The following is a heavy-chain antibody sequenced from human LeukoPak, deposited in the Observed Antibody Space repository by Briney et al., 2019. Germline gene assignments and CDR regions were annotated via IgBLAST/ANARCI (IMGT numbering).Heavy chain of an antibody. CDR1: GFTFSSYE. J-gene: IGHJ6*03. CDR3: ARDFNGWELLLRYYYMDV. Sequence: PGGSLRLSCAASGFTFSSYEMNWVRQAPGKGLEWVSYISSSSSTIYYADSVKGRFTISRDNAKNSLYLQMNSLRAEDTAVYYCARDFNGWELLLRYYYMDVWGKGTTVTVSS. CDR2: ISSSSSTI. V-gene: IGHV3-48*01. D-gene: IGHD1-26*01.